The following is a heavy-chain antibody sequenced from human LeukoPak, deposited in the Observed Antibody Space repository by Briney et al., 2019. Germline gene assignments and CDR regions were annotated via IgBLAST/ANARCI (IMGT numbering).Heavy chain of an antibody. Sequence: SETLSLTCTVSGGSISSSSYYWGWIRQPPGKGLEWIGSIYYSGSTYYNPSLKSRVTISVDTSKNQFSLKLSSVTAADTAVYYCARGSYNWNDYWGQGTLVTVSS. CDR3: ARGSYNWNDY. V-gene: IGHV4-39*07. CDR1: GGSISSSSYY. J-gene: IGHJ4*02. CDR2: IYYSGST. D-gene: IGHD1-20*01.